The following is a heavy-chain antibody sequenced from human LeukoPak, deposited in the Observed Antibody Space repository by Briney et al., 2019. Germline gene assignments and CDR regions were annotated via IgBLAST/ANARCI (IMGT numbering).Heavy chain of an antibody. CDR3: ARIPTTVTRGGWVDY. CDR2: INHSGST. J-gene: IGHJ4*02. Sequence: SETLSLTCAVYGGPFSGYYWSWIRQPPGKGLEWIGEINHSGSTNYNPSLKSRVTISVDTSKNQFSLKLSSVTAADTAVYYCARIPTTVTRGGWVDYWGQGTLVTVSS. V-gene: IGHV4-34*01. D-gene: IGHD4-17*01. CDR1: GGPFSGYY.